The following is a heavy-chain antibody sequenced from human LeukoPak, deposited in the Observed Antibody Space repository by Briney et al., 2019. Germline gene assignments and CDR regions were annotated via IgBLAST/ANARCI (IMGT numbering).Heavy chain of an antibody. CDR1: GFLLDDYA. CDR2: INWKSNDI. Sequence: PGRSLRLSCAASGFLLDDYAMHWVRQAPGKGLEWVAGINWKSNDINYGDSVKGRFTISRDNAKKSLYLEMNSLRPEDTALYYCVKDWKGYYYYMDVWGKGTTVTVSS. V-gene: IGHV3-9*01. CDR3: VKDWKGYYYYMDV. J-gene: IGHJ6*03. D-gene: IGHD1-1*01.